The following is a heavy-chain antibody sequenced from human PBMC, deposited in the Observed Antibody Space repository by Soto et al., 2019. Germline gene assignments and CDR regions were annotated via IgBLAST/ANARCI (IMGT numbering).Heavy chain of an antibody. J-gene: IGHJ5*02. D-gene: IGHD3-22*01. CDR3: ARDLGYYYDSSGYYQNWFDP. V-gene: IGHV5-51*01. CDR2: IYPGDSDT. Sequence: GESLKISCKGSGYSFTSYWIGWVRQMPGKGLEWMGIIYPGDSDTRYSPSFQGQVTISADKSISTAYLQWSSLKASDTAMYYCARDLGYYYDSSGYYQNWFDPWGQGTLVTVSS. CDR1: GYSFTSYW.